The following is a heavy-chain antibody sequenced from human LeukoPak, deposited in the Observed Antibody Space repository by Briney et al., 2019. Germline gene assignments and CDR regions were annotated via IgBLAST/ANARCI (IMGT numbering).Heavy chain of an antibody. CDR1: GFTFSSYA. Sequence: SGGSLRLSCADSGFTFSSYAMTWVRQTPGKGLEWVSTITGASGTTYYADSVKGRFTISRDNSKNTLYLQMNTLRAEDTAVSYCAKGVTIYTNSGLGYWGQGTLVTVSS. V-gene: IGHV3-23*01. D-gene: IGHD7-27*01. J-gene: IGHJ4*02. CDR2: ITGASGTT. CDR3: AKGVTIYTNSGLGY.